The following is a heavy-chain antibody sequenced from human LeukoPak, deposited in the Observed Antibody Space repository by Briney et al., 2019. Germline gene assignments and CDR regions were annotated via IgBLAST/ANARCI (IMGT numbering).Heavy chain of an antibody. Sequence: GSLRLSCAASGFTFSSYWMSWVRQAPGKGLEWVANIKQDGSEEVYVDSVKGRFTISRDNAKNSLFLQMNTLRAEDTAVYYCARDPYSSTWSYGMDVWGQGTTVTVSS. CDR1: GFTFSSYW. V-gene: IGHV3-7*05. D-gene: IGHD6-6*01. CDR2: IKQDGSEE. CDR3: ARDPYSSTWSYGMDV. J-gene: IGHJ6*02.